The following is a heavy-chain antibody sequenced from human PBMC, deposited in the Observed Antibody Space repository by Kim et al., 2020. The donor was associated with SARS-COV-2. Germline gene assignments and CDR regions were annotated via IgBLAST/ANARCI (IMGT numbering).Heavy chain of an antibody. J-gene: IGHJ6*02. Sequence: ASVKVSCKASGYTFTSYYMHWVRQAPGQGLEWMGIINPSGGSTSYAQKFQGRVTMTRDTSTSTVYMELSSLRSEDTAVYYCARETGLRVGSGSTDKYGMDVWGQGTTVTVSS. CDR1: GYTFTSYY. CDR2: INPSGGST. D-gene: IGHD3-3*01. V-gene: IGHV1-46*01. CDR3: ARETGLRVGSGSTDKYGMDV.